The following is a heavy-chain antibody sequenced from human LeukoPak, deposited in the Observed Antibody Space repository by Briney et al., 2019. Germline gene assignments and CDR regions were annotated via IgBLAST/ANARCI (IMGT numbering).Heavy chain of an antibody. CDR3: ARGKPSSGYLPYDY. J-gene: IGHJ4*02. Sequence: GASVRVSCKAPGYTFTSYYIHWVRQAPGQGLEWMGIINPSDGSTSYAQKFQGRVTMTRDTSTSTVYMEVSSLRSEETAVYYCARGKPSSGYLPYDYWGQGTLVTVSS. CDR2: INPSDGST. CDR1: GYTFTSYY. D-gene: IGHD3-22*01. V-gene: IGHV1-46*01.